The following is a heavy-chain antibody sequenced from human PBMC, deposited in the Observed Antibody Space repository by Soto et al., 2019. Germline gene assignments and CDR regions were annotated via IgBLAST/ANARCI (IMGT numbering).Heavy chain of an antibody. CDR3: ASEDRGYDYLGLDYSYGMDV. CDR2: IIPIFGTA. J-gene: IGHJ6*02. CDR1: GGTFSSYA. Sequence: QVQLVQSGAEVKKPGSSVKVSCKASGGTFSSYAISWVRQAPGQGLEWMGGIIPIFGTANYAQKFQGRVTITADESTSTAYMGLSSLRSEDTAVYYCASEDRGYDYLGLDYSYGMDVWGQGTTVTVAS. D-gene: IGHD5-12*01. V-gene: IGHV1-69*12.